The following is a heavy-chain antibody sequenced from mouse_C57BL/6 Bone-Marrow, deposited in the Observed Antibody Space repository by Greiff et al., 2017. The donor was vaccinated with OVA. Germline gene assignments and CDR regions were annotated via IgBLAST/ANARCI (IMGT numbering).Heavy chain of an antibody. CDR2: ISSGGSYT. V-gene: IGHV5-6*01. CDR1: GFTFSSYG. D-gene: IGHD2-3*01. CDR3: ERHRGGYYWIAY. J-gene: IGHJ3*01. Sequence: EVMLVESGGDLVKPGGSLKLSCAASGFTFSSYGMSWVRQTPDKRLEWVATISSGGSYTYYPDSVKGRFTISRDNAKNTLYLQMSTLESEDKARYKCERHRGGYYWIAYWGQGTLVTVSA.